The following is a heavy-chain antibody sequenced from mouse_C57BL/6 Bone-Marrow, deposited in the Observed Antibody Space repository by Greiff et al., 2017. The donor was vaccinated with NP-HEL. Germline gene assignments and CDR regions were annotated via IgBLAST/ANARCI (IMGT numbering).Heavy chain of an antibody. V-gene: IGHV5-9-1*02. J-gene: IGHJ3*01. CDR2: ISSGGDYI. D-gene: IGHD1-1*01. CDR1: GFTFSSYA. Sequence: VHLVESGEGLVKPGGSLKLSCAASGFTFSSYAMSWVRQTPEKRLEWVAYISSGGDYIYYAATVKGRFTISRDNARNTLYLQMSSLKSEDTAMYYCTRDGSSSAWFAYWGQGTLVTVSA. CDR3: TRDGSSSAWFAY.